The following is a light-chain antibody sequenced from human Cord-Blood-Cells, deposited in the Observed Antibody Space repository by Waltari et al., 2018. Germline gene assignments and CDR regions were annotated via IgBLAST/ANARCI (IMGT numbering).Light chain of an antibody. CDR3: CSYAGSSTFVV. CDR1: SSDVGTYNL. V-gene: IGLV2-23*03. J-gene: IGLJ2*01. CDR2: EGS. Sequence: QSALTQPAPVPGPPGQPITISCTGTSSDVGTYNLVSRYQQHPGKAPKLMIYEGSKRPSGVSNRFSGSKSGNTASLTISGLQAEDEADYYCCSYAGSSTFVVFGGGTKLTVL.